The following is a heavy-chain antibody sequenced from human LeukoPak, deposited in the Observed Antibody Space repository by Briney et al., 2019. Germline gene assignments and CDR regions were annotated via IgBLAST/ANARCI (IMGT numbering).Heavy chain of an antibody. J-gene: IGHJ4*02. CDR1: SSSSYY. V-gene: IGHV3-23*01. D-gene: IGHD6-19*01. CDR2: ISGSGRTS. CDR3: AKDHLPGIVVADRDY. Sequence: SSSSYYWGWIRQPPAKGLEWVSAISGSGRTSYYADSVKGRFTISRDNSKNTLYLQINSLRAEDTALYYCAKDHLPGIVVADRDYWGQGTLVTVSS.